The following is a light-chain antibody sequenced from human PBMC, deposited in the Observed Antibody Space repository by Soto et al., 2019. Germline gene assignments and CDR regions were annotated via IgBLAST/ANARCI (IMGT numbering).Light chain of an antibody. CDR1: QTISSW. J-gene: IGKJ1*01. V-gene: IGKV1-5*03. Sequence: IQITLSPFTLSGFLGDRGTITLPASQTISSWLAWYQQKPGKAPKLLIYKASTLKSGVPSRFSGSGSGTEFTLTISSLQPDDFATYYCQHYNSYSEAFGQGTKVDIK. CDR2: KAS. CDR3: QHYNSYSEA.